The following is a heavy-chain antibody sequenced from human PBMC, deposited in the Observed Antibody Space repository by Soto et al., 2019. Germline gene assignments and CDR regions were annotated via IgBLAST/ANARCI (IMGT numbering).Heavy chain of an antibody. J-gene: IGHJ6*02. Sequence: SETLSLTCTVSGGSISGYYWSWIRQPPGKGLEWIGNVYYSGGAKYNPSVKRRVSISVDTSKNQFSLNLSSVTAADTAVYYCTRDGDGRMTTNPYYYYGMDVWGPGITV. CDR2: VYYSGGA. V-gene: IGHV4-59*01. CDR1: GGSISGYY. D-gene: IGHD2-21*02. CDR3: TRDGDGRMTTNPYYYYGMDV.